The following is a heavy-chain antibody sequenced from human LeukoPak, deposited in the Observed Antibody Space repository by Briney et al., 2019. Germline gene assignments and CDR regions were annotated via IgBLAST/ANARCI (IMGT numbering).Heavy chain of an antibody. CDR2: IRYDASNK. CDR1: GFTFSSYS. D-gene: IGHD3-10*01. J-gene: IGHJ4*02. Sequence: PGGSLRLSCAASGFTFSSYSMNWVRQAPGKGLEWVAFIRYDASNKYYADSVKGRFTISRDNSKNTLYLQMNSLRPEDTSVYYCAKGGYYGSGELDYWGQGILVTVSS. CDR3: AKGGYYGSGELDY. V-gene: IGHV3-30*02.